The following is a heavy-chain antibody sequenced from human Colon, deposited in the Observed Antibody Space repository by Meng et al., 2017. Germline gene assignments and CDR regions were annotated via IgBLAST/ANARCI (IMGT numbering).Heavy chain of an antibody. CDR2: VYHRGDT. CDR1: VGALDCEFW. CDR3: GRDQGRELINH. D-gene: IGHD1-7*01. Sequence: VPRPQTNAGRLMLSRSMSRSSDVSVGALDCEFWLSWVRQPARKGLEWIGEVYHRGDTNYNPSLKSRVDISVDNSNNQFYLSLFSVTAADTAVYYCGRDQGRELINHWGQGTLVTVSS. V-gene: IGHV4-4*02. J-gene: IGHJ4*02.